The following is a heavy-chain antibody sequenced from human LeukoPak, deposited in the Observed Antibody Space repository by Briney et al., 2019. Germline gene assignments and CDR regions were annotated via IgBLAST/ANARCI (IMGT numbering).Heavy chain of an antibody. Sequence: GGSLRLSCAASGFIFSSYSMNWVRQAPGKGLEWVPYISSSSSIYYADAVKGRFTISRDNAKNSLYLQMNSLRAEDTAVYYCARVYRRYFDYWGQGTLVTVSS. J-gene: IGHJ4*02. D-gene: IGHD1-14*01. CDR3: ARVYRRYFDY. V-gene: IGHV3-48*01. CDR2: ISSSSSI. CDR1: GFIFSSYS.